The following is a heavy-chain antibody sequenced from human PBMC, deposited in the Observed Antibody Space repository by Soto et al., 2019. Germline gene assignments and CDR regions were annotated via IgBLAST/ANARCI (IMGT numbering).Heavy chain of an antibody. CDR1: GGSISSYY. J-gene: IGHJ6*02. CDR3: ARYTRYYGMDV. Sequence: SETLSLTCTVSGGSISSYYWSWIRQPPGKGLEWIGYIYYSGSTNYNPSLKSRVTISVDTSKNQFSLKLSSVTAADTAVYYCARYTRYYGMDVRGQGTTVTVSS. V-gene: IGHV4-59*01. D-gene: IGHD2-2*02. CDR2: IYYSGST.